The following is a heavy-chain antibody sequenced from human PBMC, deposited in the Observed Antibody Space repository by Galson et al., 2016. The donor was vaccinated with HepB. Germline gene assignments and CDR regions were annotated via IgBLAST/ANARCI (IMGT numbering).Heavy chain of an antibody. CDR2: IDWADTK. J-gene: IGHJ6*02. D-gene: IGHD3-10*02. CDR1: GFSLSSSGMC. CDR3: ARMVFGETQIDYYGMDV. Sequence: PALVKPTQTLTLTCTFSGFSLSSSGMCVSWIRQTPGKALEWLALIDWADTKYYSTSLKTRLTISKDPSKNQVVLTVTNMDPVDTAAYYCARMVFGETQIDYYGMDVWGQGTTLTVSS. V-gene: IGHV2-70*01.